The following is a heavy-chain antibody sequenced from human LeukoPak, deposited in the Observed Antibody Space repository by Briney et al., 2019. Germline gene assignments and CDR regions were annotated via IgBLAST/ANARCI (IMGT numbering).Heavy chain of an antibody. Sequence: ASVKVSCKASGYTFTGYYMHWVRQALGQGLEWMGWINPNSGGTNYAQKFQGRVTMTRDTSISTAYMELSRLRSDDTAVYYCARGVSIAARRRDYWGQGTLVTVSS. CDR1: GYTFTGYY. CDR2: INPNSGGT. D-gene: IGHD6-6*01. V-gene: IGHV1-2*02. J-gene: IGHJ4*02. CDR3: ARGVSIAARRRDY.